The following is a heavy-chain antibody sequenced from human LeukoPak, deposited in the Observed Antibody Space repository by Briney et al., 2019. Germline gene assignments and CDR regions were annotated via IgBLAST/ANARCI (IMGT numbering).Heavy chain of an antibody. Sequence: GGSLRLSCAASGFTFSSFWMSWVRQAPGKGLEWVANIKYDGSEKYYVDSVKGRFTISRDNAKNSLYLQMNSLRAEDTAVYYCAREIVLMVYATAALDYWGQGTLVTVSS. CDR2: IKYDGSEK. D-gene: IGHD2-8*01. CDR1: GFTFSSFW. V-gene: IGHV3-7*01. J-gene: IGHJ4*02. CDR3: AREIVLMVYATAALDY.